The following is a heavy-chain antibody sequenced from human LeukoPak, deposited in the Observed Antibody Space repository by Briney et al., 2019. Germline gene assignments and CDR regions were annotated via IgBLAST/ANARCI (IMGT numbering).Heavy chain of an antibody. D-gene: IGHD3-22*01. CDR3: ARDHLPLGGSSGYPAFGY. V-gene: IGHV4-39*07. J-gene: IGHJ4*02. Sequence: SETLSLTCTVSGGSISSSSYYWGWIRQPPGKGLEWIGSIYYSGSTYYNPSLKSRVTISVDTSKNQFSLKLSSVTAADTAVYYCARDHLPLGGSSGYPAFGYWGQGTLVTVSS. CDR1: GGSISSSSYY. CDR2: IYYSGST.